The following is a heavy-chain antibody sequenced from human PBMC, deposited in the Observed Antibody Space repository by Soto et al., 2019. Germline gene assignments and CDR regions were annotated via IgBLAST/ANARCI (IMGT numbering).Heavy chain of an antibody. Sequence: GGSLRLSCAASGFTFSSYSMNWVRQAPGKGLERVSYISSSSSTIYYADSVKGRFTISRDNAKNSLYLQMNSLRAEDTAVYYCGGVSEQGLLPYSYGRAVGGKGTRAPFSS. CDR2: ISSSSSTI. CDR1: GFTFSSYS. CDR3: GGVSEQGLLPYSYGRAV. J-gene: IGHJ6*04. V-gene: IGHV3-48*01. D-gene: IGHD2-8*01.